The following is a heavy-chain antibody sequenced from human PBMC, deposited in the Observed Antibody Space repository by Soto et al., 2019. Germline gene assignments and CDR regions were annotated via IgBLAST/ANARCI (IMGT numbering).Heavy chain of an antibody. Sequence: QVQLVESGGGVVQPGRSRRLSCAASGFTFSSYAMHWVRQAPGKGLEWVAVISYDGSNKYYADSVKGRFTISRDNSKNTLYLQMNSLRAEDTAVYYCARDLDYWGQGTLVTVSS. CDR3: ARDLDY. V-gene: IGHV3-30-3*01. J-gene: IGHJ4*02. CDR1: GFTFSSYA. CDR2: ISYDGSNK.